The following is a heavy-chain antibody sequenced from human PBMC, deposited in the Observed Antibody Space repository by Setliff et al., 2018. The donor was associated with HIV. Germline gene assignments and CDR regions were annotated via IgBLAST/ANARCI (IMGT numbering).Heavy chain of an antibody. J-gene: IGHJ4*02. CDR3: AREAVDDYARYFDY. V-gene: IGHV1-18*01. D-gene: IGHD4-17*01. CDR2: ISCDNGNT. Sequence: ASVKVSCKASGYTFTNNGINWVRQAPGQGLEWMGWISCDNGNTKYAQKLQGRVTMTTDTSTSTAYMELRNLRSDDTAVYYCAREAVDDYARYFDYWGQGSLVTVS. CDR1: GYTFTNNG.